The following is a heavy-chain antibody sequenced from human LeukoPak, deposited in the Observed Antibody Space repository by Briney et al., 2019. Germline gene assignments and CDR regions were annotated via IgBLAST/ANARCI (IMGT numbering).Heavy chain of an antibody. J-gene: IGHJ4*02. D-gene: IGHD5-18*01. V-gene: IGHV3-48*01. CDR2: ITGTGRTT. CDR3: ATDGDGHGGYALHY. CDR1: GFTFNSLS. Sequence: GGSLRLSRLAPGFTFNSLSMNWVRQVPGKGLEWVSHITGTGRTTHYSDSVKGRFSISRDNAKNYLFRQMDSLRVEDTGVYYCATDGDGHGGYALHYWGQGILVGVSS.